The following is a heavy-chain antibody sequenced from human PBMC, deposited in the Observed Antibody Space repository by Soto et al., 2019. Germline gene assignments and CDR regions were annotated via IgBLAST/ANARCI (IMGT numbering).Heavy chain of an antibody. CDR3: TRAERPPTAWFAP. V-gene: IGHV4-34*01. CDR2: VNHSGEA. J-gene: IGHJ5*02. CDR1: GVSFRNYY. Sequence: PSETLSLTCVVYGVSFRNYYWIWVRHPPEKGLEWIGEVNHSGEATYNPSLQSRITISLDTSNHQFSLKMTSVTAADKDMYFCTRAERPPTAWFAPSGQGTPPTVAS. D-gene: IGHD6-25*01.